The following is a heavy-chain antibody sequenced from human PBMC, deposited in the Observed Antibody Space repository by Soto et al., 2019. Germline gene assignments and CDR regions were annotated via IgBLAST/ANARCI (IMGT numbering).Heavy chain of an antibody. J-gene: IGHJ4*02. D-gene: IGHD3-10*01. CDR2: TVATTGST. CDR1: GFTFATYG. Sequence: QVQLVQSGAEVTEPGASVKLSCKASGFTFATYGLSWVRQAPGHGLERMGWTVATTGSTIYAQKFQGRVTVTADRSTNIGYLELRSLTSDDTALYYCARVAGYGSGSRHFDSWGQGTLVTVSS. CDR3: ARVAGYGSGSRHFDS. V-gene: IGHV1-18*01.